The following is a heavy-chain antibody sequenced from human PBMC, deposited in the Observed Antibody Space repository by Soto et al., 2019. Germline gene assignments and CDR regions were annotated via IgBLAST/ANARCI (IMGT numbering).Heavy chain of an antibody. Sequence: PSETLSLTCTVSGGSISKSSYYWVWIRQPPGKGLEWVGSMSYSGSTYYNPSLKSRVAISVDTSKNQLSLQVSSVTAADTAVYYCSRRAPEGFDPWGQGTLVTAPQ. CDR2: MSYSGST. CDR3: SRRAPEGFDP. J-gene: IGHJ5*02. V-gene: IGHV4-39*01. CDR1: GGSISKSSYY.